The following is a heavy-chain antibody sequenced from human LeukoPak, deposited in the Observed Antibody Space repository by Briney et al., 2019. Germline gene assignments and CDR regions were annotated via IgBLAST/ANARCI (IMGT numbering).Heavy chain of an antibody. CDR2: IKPNTGGT. CDR3: ARDPNYDSSAYYSNWFDP. CDR1: GYTFTGYY. Sequence: ASVKVSCKASGYTFTGYYIHWVRQAPGHGLEWMGWIKPNTGGTNYAQKFQGRVTMTRDTSISTAHMELRSLRSDDTAVYYCARDPNYDSSAYYSNWFDPWGQGTLVTVSS. D-gene: IGHD3-22*01. J-gene: IGHJ5*02. V-gene: IGHV1-2*02.